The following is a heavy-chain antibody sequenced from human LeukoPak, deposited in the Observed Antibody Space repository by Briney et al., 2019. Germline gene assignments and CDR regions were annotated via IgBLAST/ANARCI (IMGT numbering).Heavy chain of an antibody. Sequence: SETLSLTCTVSGGSVSNGNYYWSWLRQPPGKALEWIGEIYHSGSTNYNPSLKSRVTISVDKSKNQFSLKLSSVTAADTAVYYCARTADSSSHFDYWGQGTLVTVSS. D-gene: IGHD6-13*01. V-gene: IGHV4-61*01. J-gene: IGHJ4*02. CDR2: IYHSGST. CDR3: ARTADSSSHFDY. CDR1: GGSVSNGNYY.